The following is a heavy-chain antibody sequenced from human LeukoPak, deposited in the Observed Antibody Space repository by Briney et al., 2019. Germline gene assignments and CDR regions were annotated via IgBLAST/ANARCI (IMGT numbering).Heavy chain of an antibody. D-gene: IGHD6-13*01. Sequence: GESLKISCKGSGYSFTSYWISWVRQMPGKGLEWMGRIDPSDSYTNYSPSFQGHVTISADKSISTAYLQWSSLKASDTAMYYCARRIAAAGRGWYFDYWGQGTLVTVSS. CDR3: ARRIAAAGRGWYFDY. CDR1: GYSFTSYW. V-gene: IGHV5-10-1*01. CDR2: IDPSDSYT. J-gene: IGHJ4*02.